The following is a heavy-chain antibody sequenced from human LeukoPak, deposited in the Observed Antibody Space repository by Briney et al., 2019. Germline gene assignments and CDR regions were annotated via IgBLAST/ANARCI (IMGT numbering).Heavy chain of an antibody. J-gene: IGHJ4*02. CDR1: GGTFSSHG. V-gene: IGHV1-69*05. Sequence: SVKVSCKASGGTFSSHGMSWVRQAPGQGLEWVGGIIPVFGAANYAQKFQGRVTITTDESASTAYMELSSLRSEDTALYYCARRWPHSSGYYLFDYWGQGTLVTVSS. CDR2: IIPVFGAA. CDR3: ARRWPHSSGYYLFDY. D-gene: IGHD3-22*01.